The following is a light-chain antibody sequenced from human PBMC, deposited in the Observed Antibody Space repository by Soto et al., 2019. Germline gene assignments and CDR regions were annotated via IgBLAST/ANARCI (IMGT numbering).Light chain of an antibody. V-gene: IGKV1-13*02. CDR3: QQFNSYPIT. CDR1: QNIRAA. J-gene: IGKJ5*01. Sequence: AIQLTQSPSSLSASVGGRDTITCRATQNIRAALAWYQQKPGKAPKILLYDVSTLQSGVPSRFSGSGSGTDFTLTISSLQPVDFATYYCQQFNSYPITFGQGTRLEIK. CDR2: DVS.